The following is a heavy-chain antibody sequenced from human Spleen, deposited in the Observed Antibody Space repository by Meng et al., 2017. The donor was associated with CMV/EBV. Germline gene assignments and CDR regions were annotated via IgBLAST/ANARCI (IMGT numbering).Heavy chain of an antibody. Sequence: SVKVSCKASGYTFITYYIHWVRQAPGQGLEWMGRINPDGGTTTYSQKFQGGVTLTSDTSTNTVYMELSRLRYEDTAVYYCARDLVGYDAFDVWGQGTMVTVSS. CDR2: INPDGGTT. V-gene: IGHV1-46*01. D-gene: IGHD3-22*01. CDR3: ARDLVGYDAFDV. CDR1: GYTFITYY. J-gene: IGHJ3*01.